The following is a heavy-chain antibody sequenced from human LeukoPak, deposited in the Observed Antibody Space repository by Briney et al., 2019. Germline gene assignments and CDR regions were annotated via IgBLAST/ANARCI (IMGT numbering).Heavy chain of an antibody. Sequence: SETLSLTCTVSGGSIRSSYYYWGWIRQPPGKGLEWIGSIYYSGSTYYNPSLKSRVTISVDTSKNQFSLKLSSVTAADTAVYYCASSTYYDFWSGYYCWFDPWGQGTLVTVSS. D-gene: IGHD3-3*01. CDR2: IYYSGST. J-gene: IGHJ5*02. CDR1: GGSIRSSYYY. CDR3: ASSTYYDFWSGYYCWFDP. V-gene: IGHV4-39*01.